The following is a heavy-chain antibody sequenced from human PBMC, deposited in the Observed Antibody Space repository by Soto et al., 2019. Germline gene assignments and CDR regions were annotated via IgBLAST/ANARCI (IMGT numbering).Heavy chain of an antibody. Sequence: EVQLVESGGGFVQPGESLRLSCAASGFTFSLSAMSWVRQAPGRGLEWVSSISGGGSSTDYAESVKGRFTISRDNSKNTVHLQMHSLRAEDTAVYYCAKGPEYDILTGCDFWGQGALVTVSS. D-gene: IGHD3-9*01. V-gene: IGHV3-23*04. CDR3: AKGPEYDILTGCDF. CDR2: ISGGGSST. CDR1: GFTFSLSA. J-gene: IGHJ4*02.